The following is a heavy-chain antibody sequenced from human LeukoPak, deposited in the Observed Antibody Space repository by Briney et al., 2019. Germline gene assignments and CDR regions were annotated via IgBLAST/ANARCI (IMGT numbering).Heavy chain of an antibody. Sequence: PGRSLRLSCAASGFTFSSYAMHWVRQAPGKGLEWVAVISYDGSNKYYADSVKGRFTISRDNSKNTLYLQMNSLRAEDTAVYYCARAQLTDYYDSSGYYCDLAYWGQGTLVTVSS. J-gene: IGHJ4*02. CDR3: ARAQLTDYYDSSGYYCDLAY. D-gene: IGHD3-22*01. CDR1: GFTFSSYA. CDR2: ISYDGSNK. V-gene: IGHV3-30*04.